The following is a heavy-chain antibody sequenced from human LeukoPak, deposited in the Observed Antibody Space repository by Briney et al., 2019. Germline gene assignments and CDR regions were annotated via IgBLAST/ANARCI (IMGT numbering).Heavy chain of an antibody. Sequence: SETLSLTCTVSGGSISSSSYYWGWIRQPPGKGLEWIGSIYYSGSTYYNPSLKSRVTISVDTSKNQFSLKLSSVTAADTAVYYCARVRGSYPDAFDIWGQGTMVTVSS. CDR2: IYYSGST. CDR3: ARVRGSYPDAFDI. D-gene: IGHD1-26*01. J-gene: IGHJ3*02. V-gene: IGHV4-39*07. CDR1: GGSISSSSYY.